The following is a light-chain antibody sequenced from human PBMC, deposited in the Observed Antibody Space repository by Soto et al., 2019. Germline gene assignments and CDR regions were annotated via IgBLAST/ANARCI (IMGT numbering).Light chain of an antibody. CDR1: QGVSRRS. CDR3: QQYGGSPIT. CDR2: GAS. V-gene: IGKV3-20*01. J-gene: IGKJ5*01. Sequence: TQSPSSLSASVGDRVTITCRASQGVSRRSAWYRQRPGQSPRLLISGASMRASGVPVRFIGSGSGTAFTLTITRLEPEDFAVYYCQQYGGSPITFSLGTRLEIK.